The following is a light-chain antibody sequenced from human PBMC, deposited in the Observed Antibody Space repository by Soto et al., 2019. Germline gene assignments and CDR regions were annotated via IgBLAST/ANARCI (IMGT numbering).Light chain of an antibody. CDR3: QQYGSPPRT. Sequence: EIVLTQSPGTLSLSPGERATLSCRAGQSVSSNLAWYQQKPGQAPRLLIYGASSRATGIPDRFSGSGSGTDFTLTIGRLEPEDFAVYYCQQYGSPPRTVGGGTKVDIK. V-gene: IGKV3-20*01. CDR1: QSVSSN. CDR2: GAS. J-gene: IGKJ4*01.